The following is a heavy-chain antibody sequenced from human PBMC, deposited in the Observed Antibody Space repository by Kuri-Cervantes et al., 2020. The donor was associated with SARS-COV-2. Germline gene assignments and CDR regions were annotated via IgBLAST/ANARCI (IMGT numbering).Heavy chain of an antibody. D-gene: IGHD3-3*01. J-gene: IGHJ5*02. CDR3: ATSCVLPAGAGPIFGVVIDGCNWFDP. CDR2: FDPEDGET. Sequence: ASVKVSCKVSGYTHTELSMHWVRQAPGKGLEWMGGFDPEDGETIYAQKFQGRVTMTEDTSTDTAYMELSSLRCEDTAVYYCATSCVLPAGAGPIFGVVIDGCNWFDPWGQGTLVTVSS. CDR1: GYTHTELS. V-gene: IGHV1-24*01.